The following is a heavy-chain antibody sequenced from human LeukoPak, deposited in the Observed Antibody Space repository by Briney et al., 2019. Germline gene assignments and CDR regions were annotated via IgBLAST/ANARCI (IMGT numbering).Heavy chain of an antibody. V-gene: IGHV1-18*01. CDR3: ARDDGYNSYGMDV. D-gene: IGHD5-24*01. Sequence: ASVKVSCKASGGTFSSYAISWVRQAPGQGLEWMGWISAYNGNTNYAQKLQGRVTMTTDTSTSTAYMELRSLRSDDTAVYYCARDDGYNSYGMDVWGQGTTVTVSS. CDR2: ISAYNGNT. CDR1: GGTFSSYA. J-gene: IGHJ6*02.